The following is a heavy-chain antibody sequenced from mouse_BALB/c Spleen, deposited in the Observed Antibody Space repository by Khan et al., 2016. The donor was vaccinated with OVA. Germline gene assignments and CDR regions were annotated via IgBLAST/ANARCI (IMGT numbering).Heavy chain of an antibody. J-gene: IGHJ3*01. D-gene: IGHD2-2*01. V-gene: IGHV1-9*01. CDR2: IFPGSVST. Sequence: QVQLQQSGGDLMKPGASVKISCKATGYTFSSYWIEWVKQRPGHGLEWIGQIFPGSVSTTYNEKFKGKATFTADTSSNPAYMQLSSLTSEDAAVYYCERGGYGGFAYWGQGTLVTVSA. CDR3: ERGGYGGFAY. CDR1: GYTFSSYW.